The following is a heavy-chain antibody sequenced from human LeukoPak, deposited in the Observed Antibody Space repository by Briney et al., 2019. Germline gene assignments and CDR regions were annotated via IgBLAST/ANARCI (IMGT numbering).Heavy chain of an antibody. CDR1: GFIASSNY. V-gene: IGHV3-53*01. J-gene: IGHJ4*02. D-gene: IGHD4-17*01. CDR2: IYSGGST. CDR3: AKNAAQYGDYGNFEY. Sequence: GGSLRLSCTASGFIASSNYMSWVRQAPGKGLEWVSLIYSGGSTYYADSVMGRSTISRDKSNNTLYLQMNNLGPEDTAIYYCAKNAAQYGDYGNFEYWGQGSLVTVSS.